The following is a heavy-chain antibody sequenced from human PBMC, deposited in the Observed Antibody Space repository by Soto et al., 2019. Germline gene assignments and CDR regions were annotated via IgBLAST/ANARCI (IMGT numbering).Heavy chain of an antibody. CDR2: INSDGSST. Sequence: LRLSCAASGFTFSSYAMHWVRQAPGKGLEWVSRINSDGSSTSYADSVKGRFTISRDNAKNTLYLQMNSLRAEDTAVYYCARRTYYAILPGYPTRYYCMDVWGQGTLVTVSS. CDR3: ARRTYYAILPGYPTRYYCMDV. D-gene: IGHD3-9*01. J-gene: IGHJ6*02. CDR1: GFTFSSYA. V-gene: IGHV3-74*01.